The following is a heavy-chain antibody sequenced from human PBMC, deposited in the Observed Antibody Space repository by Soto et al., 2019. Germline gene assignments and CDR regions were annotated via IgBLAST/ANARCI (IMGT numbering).Heavy chain of an antibody. CDR3: ARVGSGGGGDY. CDR2: XXXXXSHE. V-gene: IGHV3-30*03. CDR1: GFMFSNYA. D-gene: IGHD3-16*01. J-gene: IGHJ4*02. Sequence: GGSLRLSCAASGFMFSNYAMYWVRQAPGKGPEXXXXXXXXXSHEYYVDSVKGRFSSSRDNSKNTVYLQMNSLRPDDTAFYYCARVGSGGGGDYWGQGTLVPVSS.